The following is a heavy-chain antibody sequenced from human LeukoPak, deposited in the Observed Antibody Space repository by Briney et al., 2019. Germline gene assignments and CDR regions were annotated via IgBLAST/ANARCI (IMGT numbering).Heavy chain of an antibody. J-gene: IGHJ4*02. CDR2: ISAYNGNT. Sequence: ASVKVSCKASGYTFTSFGISWGRQAPGQGLKWMGWISAYNGNTNYAQILQGRVTMTTDTSTSTAYMELRSLRSDDTAVYYCARGGVATSLPSPNDYWGQGTLVTVSS. D-gene: IGHD5-12*01. CDR1: GYTFTSFG. CDR3: ARGGVATSLPSPNDY. V-gene: IGHV1-18*01.